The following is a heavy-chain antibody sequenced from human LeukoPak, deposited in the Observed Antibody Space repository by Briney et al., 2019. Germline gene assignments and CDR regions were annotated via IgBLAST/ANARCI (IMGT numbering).Heavy chain of an antibody. CDR1: AFTFSSYS. CDR2: ISSSGSYI. CDR3: ARGGSYLSAFDI. J-gene: IGHJ3*02. D-gene: IGHD1-26*01. Sequence: PGGSLRLSCAASAFTFSSYSMNWVRQAPGKGLEWVSSISSSGSYIYYADSVEGRFTISRDNSKNTLYLQMNSLRAEDTAVYYCARGGSYLSAFDIWGQGTMVTVSS. V-gene: IGHV3-21*04.